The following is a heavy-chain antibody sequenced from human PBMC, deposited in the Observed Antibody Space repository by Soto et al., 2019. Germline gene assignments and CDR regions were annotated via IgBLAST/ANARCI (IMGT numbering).Heavy chain of an antibody. J-gene: IGHJ6*04. CDR3: AQEVGGTPATLDYYYFNMDA. CDR2: INPNSGRT. CDR1: GYAFSQFY. V-gene: IGHV1-2*04. D-gene: IGHD3-22*01. Sequence: ASVKVSCKASGYAFSQFYIHWMRQAPGQGLEWMGWINPNSGRTRFAQNFQGWVTLTRDTSIKTVYMDLSGPKSDATAVYYCAQEVGGTPATLDYYYFNMDAWGKGTGATASS.